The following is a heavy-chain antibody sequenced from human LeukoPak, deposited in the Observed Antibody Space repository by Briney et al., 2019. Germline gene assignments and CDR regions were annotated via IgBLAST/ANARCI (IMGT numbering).Heavy chain of an antibody. J-gene: IGHJ5*02. D-gene: IGHD6-13*01. CDR2: IYHSGST. Sequence: SETLSLTCTVSGGSISSGGYYWSWIRQPPGKGLEWIGYIYHSGSTYYNPSLKSRVTISVDRSKNQFSLKLSSVTAADTAVYYCARVVTAAAGGNWFDPWGQGTLVTVSS. V-gene: IGHV4-30-2*01. CDR1: GGSISSGGYY. CDR3: ARVVTAAAGGNWFDP.